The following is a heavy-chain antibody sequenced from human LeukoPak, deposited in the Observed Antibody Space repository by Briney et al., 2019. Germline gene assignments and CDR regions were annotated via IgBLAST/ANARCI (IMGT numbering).Heavy chain of an antibody. J-gene: IGHJ6*02. Sequence: GSSVKVSCKASGGTFSSYAISWVRQAPGQGLEWMGGIIPIFGTANYAQKFQGRVTITADESTSTAYMELSSLRSEDTAVYYCASQGQTGIGGGGYGMDVWGQGTTVTVSS. CDR3: ASQGQTGIGGGGYGMDV. V-gene: IGHV1-69*01. D-gene: IGHD1-26*01. CDR1: GGTFSSYA. CDR2: IIPIFGTA.